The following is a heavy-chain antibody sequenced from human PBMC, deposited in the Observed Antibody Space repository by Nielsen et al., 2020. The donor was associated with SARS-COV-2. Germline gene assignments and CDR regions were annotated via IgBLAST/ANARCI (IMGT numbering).Heavy chain of an antibody. J-gene: IGHJ4*02. V-gene: IGHV1-46*01. CDR1: GYTFTSYG. D-gene: IGHD3-10*01. Sequence: ASVKVSCKAAGYTFTSYGLNWVRQAPGQGLEWMGIINPSGGRATYTQKFRGRVTMTSDTSTSTVYMELSSLRSDDTAVYYCARNEYSYGSGIHYWGQGTHLTVSS. CDR3: ARNEYSYGSGIHY. CDR2: INPSGGRA.